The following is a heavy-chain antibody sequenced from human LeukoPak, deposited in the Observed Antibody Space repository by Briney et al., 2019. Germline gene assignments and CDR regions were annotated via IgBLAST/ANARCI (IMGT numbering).Heavy chain of an antibody. CDR2: ISAYNGNT. Sequence: ASVKVSCKASGYTLTSYGISWVRQAPGQGLEWMGWISAYNGNTNYAQKLQGRVTMTTDTSTSTAYMELRSLRSDDTAVYYCARDLEASRDGYYYYGMDVWGQGTTVTVSS. V-gene: IGHV1-18*01. D-gene: IGHD2-2*01. CDR3: ARDLEASRDGYYYYGMDV. CDR1: GYTLTSYG. J-gene: IGHJ6*02.